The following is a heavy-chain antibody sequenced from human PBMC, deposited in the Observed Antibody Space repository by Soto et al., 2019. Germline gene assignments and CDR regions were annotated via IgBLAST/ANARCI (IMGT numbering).Heavy chain of an antibody. CDR1: GYTFTSYA. D-gene: IGHD3-22*01. CDR3: ARDGYYYDSSGYYWFDP. V-gene: IGHV1-3*01. CDR2: INAGNGNT. Sequence: ASVKVSCKASGYTFTSYAMHWVRQAPGERLEWMGWINAGNGNTKYSQKFQGRVTITRDTSASTAYMELSSLRSEDTAVYYCARDGYYYDSSGYYWFDPWGQGTLVTVSS. J-gene: IGHJ5*02.